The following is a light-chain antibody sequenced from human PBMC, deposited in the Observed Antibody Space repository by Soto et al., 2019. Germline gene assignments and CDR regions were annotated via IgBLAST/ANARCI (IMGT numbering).Light chain of an antibody. CDR3: KQLFDSQIT. Sequence: DIQRTHSPSFLSPSIGESVTITCRASQVISTSLAWYQVKPGKAPKLLIYAASTLESGVPSRFRATVSGKEFSLTITSLQPEDFATYHCKQLFDSQITFGQGTGLEIX. CDR1: QVISTS. J-gene: IGKJ5*01. CDR2: AAS. V-gene: IGKV1-9*01.